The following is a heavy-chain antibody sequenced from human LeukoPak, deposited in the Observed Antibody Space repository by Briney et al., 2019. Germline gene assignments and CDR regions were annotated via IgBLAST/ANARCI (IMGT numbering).Heavy chain of an antibody. CDR3: ARDSARWLQFRFDY. J-gene: IGHJ4*02. CDR2: ISYDGSNK. CDR1: GFTFSSYA. D-gene: IGHD5-24*01. V-gene: IGHV3-30-3*01. Sequence: GGSLRLSCAASGFTFSSYAMHWVRQAPGKGLEWVAVISYDGSNKYYADSVKGRLTISRDNSKNTLYLQMNSLRAEDTAVYYCARDSARWLQFRFDYWGQGTLVTVSS.